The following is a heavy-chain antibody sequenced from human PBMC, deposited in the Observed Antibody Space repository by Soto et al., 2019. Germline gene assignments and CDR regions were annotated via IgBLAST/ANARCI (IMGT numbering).Heavy chain of an antibody. CDR3: VRPEYSSSSAEYYFDY. Sequence: SETLSLTCTVSGGSISRSSYHWGWIRQPPGKGLEWIGTLYYSGSTYSNPSLNSRVTISIDTSKNQFSLTLSSVTAADTAVYFCVRPEYSSSSAEYYFDYWGQGTLVTVSS. CDR1: GGSISRSSYH. D-gene: IGHD6-6*01. V-gene: IGHV4-39*01. CDR2: LYYSGST. J-gene: IGHJ4*02.